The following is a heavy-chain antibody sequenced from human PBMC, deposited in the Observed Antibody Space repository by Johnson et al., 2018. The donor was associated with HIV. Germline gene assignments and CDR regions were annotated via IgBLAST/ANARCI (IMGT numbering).Heavy chain of an antibody. CDR3: ARGGSSGYMDDAFDI. Sequence: VQLVESGGGVVQPGGSLILSCAASGFTFSSYGMHWVRQAPGKGLEWVAFIRYDGSNKYYPDSVKGRFTISRDNSKNTLYLQMNSLRAEDTAVYYCARGGSSGYMDDAFDIWGQGTMVTVSS. D-gene: IGHD1-26*01. CDR1: GFTFSSYG. V-gene: IGHV3-30*02. J-gene: IGHJ3*02. CDR2: IRYDGSNK.